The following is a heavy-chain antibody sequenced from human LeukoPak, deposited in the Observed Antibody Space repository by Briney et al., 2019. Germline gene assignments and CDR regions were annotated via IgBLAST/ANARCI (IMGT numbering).Heavy chain of an antibody. CDR1: GYTFTNYY. V-gene: IGHV1-46*01. J-gene: IGHJ4*02. CDR2: INPSGGST. CDR3: ARWTTTYPDY. Sequence: EASVTVSCKASGYTFTNYYIHWVRQAPGQGREWMGIINPSGGSTNFAQKFQGRVTMTTDTSTITVYMELSSLRSEDTAVYYCARWTTTYPDYWGQGTLVTVSS. D-gene: IGHD4-11*01.